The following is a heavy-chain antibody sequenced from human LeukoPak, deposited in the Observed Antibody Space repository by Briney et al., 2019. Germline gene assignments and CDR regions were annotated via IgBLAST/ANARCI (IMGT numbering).Heavy chain of an antibody. V-gene: IGHV3-23*01. CDR2: ITGSGGTT. J-gene: IGHJ4*02. CDR1: GFTFTSYA. Sequence: GGSLRLSCAASGFTFTSYAMSWVRHAPGKGLEWVSAITGSGGTTYYADFVKGRFTISRDNSKNTLYLQMNGLRVEDTAVYYCAKMQGYFDYWGQGTLVTVSS. CDR3: AKMQGYFDY.